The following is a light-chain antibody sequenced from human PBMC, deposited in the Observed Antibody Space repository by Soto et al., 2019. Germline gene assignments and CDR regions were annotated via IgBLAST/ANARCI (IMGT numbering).Light chain of an antibody. Sequence: DIPMTQSPSSLSASVGDRVTITCQASQSISTYLNWYQQKPGKAPKLLIYAASSLQSGVPSRFSGSGSGTDFTLTISSLQPEDFATYYCQQSYSTLPITFGQGTRLEI. V-gene: IGKV1-39*01. CDR1: QSISTY. CDR2: AAS. CDR3: QQSYSTLPIT. J-gene: IGKJ5*01.